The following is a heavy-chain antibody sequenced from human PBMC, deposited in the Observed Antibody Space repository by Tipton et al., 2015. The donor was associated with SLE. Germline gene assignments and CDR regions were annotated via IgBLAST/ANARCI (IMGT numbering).Heavy chain of an antibody. J-gene: IGHJ4*02. D-gene: IGHD3-22*01. Sequence: TLSLTCAVYGGSFSGYYWSWIRQPPGKGLEWIGYIYYSGSTNYNPSLKSRVTISVDTSKNQFSLKLSSVTAADTAVYYCARVGGWDYDSSGYYEGCFDYWGQGTLVTVSS. CDR3: ARVGGWDYDSSGYYEGCFDY. V-gene: IGHV4-59*08. CDR2: IYYSGST. CDR1: GGSFSGYY.